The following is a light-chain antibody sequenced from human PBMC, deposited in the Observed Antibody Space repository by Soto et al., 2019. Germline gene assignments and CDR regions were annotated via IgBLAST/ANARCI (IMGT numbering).Light chain of an antibody. CDR2: EVS. CDR3: SAYAGSNNFV. Sequence: QSALTQPPSASLSPGQSVTISCTGTSSDVGDNYVSCYQQHLGKAPKLIIYEVSQRPSGVPDRFSGSKSGNTASLTVSGLQTEDEADYYCSAYAGSNNFVFGSGTKVTVL. CDR1: SSDVGDNY. J-gene: IGLJ1*01. V-gene: IGLV2-8*01.